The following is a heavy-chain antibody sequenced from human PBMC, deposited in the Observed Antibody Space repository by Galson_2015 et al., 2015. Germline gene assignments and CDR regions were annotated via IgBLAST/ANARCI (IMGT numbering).Heavy chain of an antibody. CDR2: ISAYNGNT. V-gene: IGHV1-18*01. D-gene: IGHD6-13*01. CDR3: ARYGAAAGSTYFDY. J-gene: IGHJ4*02. CDR1: GYTFTSYG. Sequence: SVKVSCKASGYTFTSYGISWVRQAPGQGLEWMGWISAYNGNTNYPQKLQGRVTMTTDTSTSTAYMELRSLRSDDTAVYYCARYGAAAGSTYFDYWGQGTLVTVSS.